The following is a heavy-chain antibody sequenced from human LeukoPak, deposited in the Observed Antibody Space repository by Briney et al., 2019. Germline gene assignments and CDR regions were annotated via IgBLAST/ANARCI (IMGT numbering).Heavy chain of an antibody. CDR2: INHSGST. CDR3: ARGYGSESYWDDAFDI. V-gene: IGHV4-34*01. CDR1: GGSFSGYY. J-gene: IGHJ3*02. D-gene: IGHD3-10*01. Sequence: SETLSLTCAVYGGSFSGYYWSWIRQPPGKGLEWIGEINHSGSTNYNPSLKSRVTISVDTSKNQFSLKLSSVTAADTAVYYCARGYGSESYWDDAFDIWGQGTMVTVSS.